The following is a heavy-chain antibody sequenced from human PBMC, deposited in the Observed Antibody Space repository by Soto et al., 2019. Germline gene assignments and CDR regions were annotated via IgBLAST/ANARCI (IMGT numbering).Heavy chain of an antibody. J-gene: IGHJ4*02. Sequence: SETLSLTCTVSGGSISNNNWWSWVRLPPGKGLEWIGEIYHSGSTNYNPSLKSRLTISVDKSKNQFSLKLNSVTAADTAVYYCARKLYDDGRFDYRGQGTLVTVSS. CDR3: ARKLYDDGRFDY. D-gene: IGHD2-15*01. CDR1: GGSISNNNW. V-gene: IGHV4-4*02. CDR2: IYHSGST.